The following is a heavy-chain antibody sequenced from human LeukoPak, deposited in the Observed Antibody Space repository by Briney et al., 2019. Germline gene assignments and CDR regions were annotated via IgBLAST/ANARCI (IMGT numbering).Heavy chain of an antibody. CDR2: IYHSGST. Sequence: SETLSLTCAVSGYSISSGYYWGWIRQPPGKRLEWIGSIYHSGSTYYNPSLKSRVTISVDTSKNQFSLKLSSVTAADTAVYYCARRKGDTYYYDSSGYRYYFDYWGQGTLVTVSS. J-gene: IGHJ4*02. V-gene: IGHV4-38-2*01. CDR1: GYSISSGYY. D-gene: IGHD3-22*01. CDR3: ARRKGDTYYYDSSGYRYYFDY.